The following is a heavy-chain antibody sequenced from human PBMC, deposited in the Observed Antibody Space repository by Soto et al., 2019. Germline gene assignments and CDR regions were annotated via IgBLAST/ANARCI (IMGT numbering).Heavy chain of an antibody. CDR3: ARDYYQVGSYWTDCFDP. D-gene: IGHD3-10*01. V-gene: IGHV1-18*01. CDR1: GYTFKDYG. CDR2: IARESGKPKT. J-gene: IGHJ5*02. Sequence: ASVKVSCKASGYTFKDYGISWVRQAPGQGLEWMGGIARESGKPKTNYTQKFQGRVTCTTDTSTTTVYMEGRSLRSDDTAVYFCARDYYQVGSYWTDCFDPWGQGTLVTVSS.